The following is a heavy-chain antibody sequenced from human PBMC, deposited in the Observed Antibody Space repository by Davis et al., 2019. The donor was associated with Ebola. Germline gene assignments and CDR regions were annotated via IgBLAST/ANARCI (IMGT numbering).Heavy chain of an antibody. J-gene: IGHJ6*03. CDR2: IFPSGAT. CDR1: GDSINSGSYH. V-gene: IGHV4-61*01. D-gene: IGHD6-19*01. Sequence: PSETLSLTCTVSGDSINSGSYHWTWIRQSPRQGLEWIGLIFPSGATTYNPSLKGRVTMSVDTSKNQFSLNLRSVTAADTAVYYCAREGYSSGWSLPAGYYMDVWGRGITVTVSS. CDR3: AREGYSSGWSLPAGYYMDV.